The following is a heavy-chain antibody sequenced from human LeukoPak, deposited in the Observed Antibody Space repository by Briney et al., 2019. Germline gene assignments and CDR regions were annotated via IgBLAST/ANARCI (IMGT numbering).Heavy chain of an antibody. CDR2: ISGSGGST. CDR1: GFTFSSYG. Sequence: GGSLRLSCAASGFTFSSYGMSWVRQAPGEGLEWVSAISGSGGSTYYADSVKGRFTISRDNSKNTLYLQMNSLRAEDTAVYYCAKPRKQLWLHYWGQGTLVTVSS. J-gene: IGHJ4*02. V-gene: IGHV3-23*01. D-gene: IGHD5-18*01. CDR3: AKPRKQLWLHY.